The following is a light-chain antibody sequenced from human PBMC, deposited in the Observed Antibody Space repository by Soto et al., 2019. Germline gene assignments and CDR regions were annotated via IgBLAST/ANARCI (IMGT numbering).Light chain of an antibody. CDR2: WAS. V-gene: IGKV4-1*01. CDR3: QQYYTNPFT. CDR1: QSVLYSTNNKNY. J-gene: IGKJ4*01. Sequence: DFVMTQSPDSLAVSLGERATINCKSSQSVLYSTNNKNYLAWYQQKPGQPPKLLIYWASTRESGVPDRFSGSGSGTDFTLTISSLQAEDVALHFCQQYYTNPFTFGGGTKVEIK.